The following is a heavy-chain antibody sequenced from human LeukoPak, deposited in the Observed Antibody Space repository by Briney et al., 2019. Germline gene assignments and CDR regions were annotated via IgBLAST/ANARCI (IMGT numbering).Heavy chain of an antibody. D-gene: IGHD6-6*01. V-gene: IGHV1-69*04. CDR3: ARDRSSQLVCFDY. CDR2: IIPILGIA. Sequence: SVKVSCKASGGTFSSYAISWVRQAPGQGLEWMGRIIPILGIANYAQKFQGRVTITADKSTSTAYMELSSLRSEDTAVYYCARDRSSQLVCFDYWGQGTLVTVSS. J-gene: IGHJ4*02. CDR1: GGTFSSYA.